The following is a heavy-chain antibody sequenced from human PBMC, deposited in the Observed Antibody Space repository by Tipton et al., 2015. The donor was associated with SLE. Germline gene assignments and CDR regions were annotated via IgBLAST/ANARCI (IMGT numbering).Heavy chain of an antibody. V-gene: IGHV3-30*04. CDR1: GFTFSNYA. Sequence: SLRLSCAASGFTFSNYAMHWVRQAPGKGLEWAAVISYDGSNKYYADSVKGRFTISRDNSKNTLYLQMNSLRAEDTAVYYCARGSYGSGSYPYYFDYWGQGTLVTVSS. D-gene: IGHD3-10*01. CDR2: ISYDGSNK. CDR3: ARGSYGSGSYPYYFDY. J-gene: IGHJ4*02.